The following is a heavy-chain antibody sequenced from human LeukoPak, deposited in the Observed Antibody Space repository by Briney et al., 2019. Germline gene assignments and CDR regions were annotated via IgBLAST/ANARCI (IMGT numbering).Heavy chain of an antibody. Sequence: GGSLRLSCAATGFAFSSFDTSWVRQAPGKGLEWVSGISASGGSTYYADSVKGRFTISRDNSKNTLYLQMNSLRAEDTAVYYCAKGFYDNSASGVFDIWGQGTMVTVSS. D-gene: IGHD3-22*01. J-gene: IGHJ3*02. CDR3: AKGFYDNSASGVFDI. V-gene: IGHV3-23*01. CDR1: GFAFSSFD. CDR2: ISASGGST.